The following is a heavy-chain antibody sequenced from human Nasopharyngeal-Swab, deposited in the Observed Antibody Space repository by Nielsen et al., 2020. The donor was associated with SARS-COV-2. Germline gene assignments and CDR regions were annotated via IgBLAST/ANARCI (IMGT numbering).Heavy chain of an antibody. Sequence: WIRQPLGKGLEWIGSIYYSGSTYYNPSLKSRVTISVDTSKNQFSLKLSSVTAADTAVYYCARRVARAPRHEGDYYYGMDVRGQGTTVTVSS. CDR2: IYYSGST. CDR3: ARRVARAPRHEGDYYYGMDV. V-gene: IGHV4-39*01. D-gene: IGHD3-16*01. J-gene: IGHJ6*02.